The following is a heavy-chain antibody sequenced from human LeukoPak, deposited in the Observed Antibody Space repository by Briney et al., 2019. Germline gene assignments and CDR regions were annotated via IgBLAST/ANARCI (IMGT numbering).Heavy chain of an antibody. CDR1: GYTFTGYY. CDR3: ARLADQGDYDILAGAFDI. CDR2: INPNSGGT. Sequence: PVASVKVSCKASGYTFTGYYMHWVRQAPGQGLEWMGWINPNSGGTNYAQKFQGRVTMTRDTSIRTAYMELSSLRSDDTAVYYCARLADQGDYDILAGAFDIWGQGTMVTVSS. J-gene: IGHJ3*02. D-gene: IGHD3-9*01. V-gene: IGHV1-2*02.